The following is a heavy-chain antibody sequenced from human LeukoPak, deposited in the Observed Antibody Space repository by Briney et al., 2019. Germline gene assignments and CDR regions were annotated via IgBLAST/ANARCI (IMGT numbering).Heavy chain of an antibody. V-gene: IGHV5-51*01. J-gene: IGHJ4*02. CDR2: IYPGDSDT. CDR3: ARLRLHPDY. CDR1: GYSFTSYW. Sequence: GGALQISCKGAGYSFTSYWIGWGRRMAGGGVECMGIIYPGDSDTRYSPSFQGQVTISADKSISTAYLQWSSLKASDTAMYYCARLRLHPDYWGQGTLVTVSS.